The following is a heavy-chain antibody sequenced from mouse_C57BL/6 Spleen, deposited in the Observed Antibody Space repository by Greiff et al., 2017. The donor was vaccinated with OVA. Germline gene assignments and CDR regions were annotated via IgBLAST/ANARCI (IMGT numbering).Heavy chain of an antibody. CDR3: ASYDYERFAY. V-gene: IGHV14-2*01. J-gene: IGHJ3*01. D-gene: IGHD2-4*01. CDR2: IDPEDGET. CDR1: GFNIKDYY. Sequence: VQLKESGAELVKPGASVKLSCTASGFNIKDYYMHWVKQRTEQGLEWIGRIDPEDGETKYAPKFQGKATITADTSSNTAYLQLSSLTSEDTAVYYCASYDYERFAYWGQGTLVTVSA.